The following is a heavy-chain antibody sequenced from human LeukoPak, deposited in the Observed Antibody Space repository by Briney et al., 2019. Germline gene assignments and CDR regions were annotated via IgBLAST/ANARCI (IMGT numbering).Heavy chain of an antibody. Sequence: SVKVSCKASGGTFSSYAISWVRQAPGQGLEWMGGIIPIFGTASYARKFQGRVTITADESTSTAYMELSSLRSEDTAVYYCARNLLHLGELSWYYFDYWGQGTLVTVSS. CDR2: IIPIFGTA. J-gene: IGHJ4*02. CDR3: ARNLLHLGELSWYYFDY. V-gene: IGHV1-69*13. CDR1: GGTFSSYA. D-gene: IGHD3-16*02.